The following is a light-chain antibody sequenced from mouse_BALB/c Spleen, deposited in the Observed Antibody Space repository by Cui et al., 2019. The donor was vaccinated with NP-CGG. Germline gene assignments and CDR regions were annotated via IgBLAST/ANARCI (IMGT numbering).Light chain of an antibody. CDR3: ALWYSNHWV. J-gene: IGLJ1*01. Sequence: QAVVTQESAPTTSPGETVTLTCRSSTGAVTTSNYANWVQEKSDHLFTGLIGGTNNRPPGVPARFSGSLIGDKAALTITGAQPEDEAIYFCALWYSNHWVFGGGTKLTVL. CDR2: GTN. CDR1: TGAVTTSNY. V-gene: IGLV1*01.